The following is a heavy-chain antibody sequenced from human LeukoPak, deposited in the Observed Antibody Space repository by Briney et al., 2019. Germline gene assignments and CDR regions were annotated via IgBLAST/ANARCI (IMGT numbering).Heavy chain of an antibody. V-gene: IGHV1-18*01. CDR2: ISAYNGNT. CDR1: GYTFTSYG. J-gene: IGHJ4*02. D-gene: IGHD3-22*01. CDR3: ARAGHYDSSGYWGY. Sequence: ASVKVSCKASGYTFTSYGISWVRQAPGQGLEWMGWISAYNGNTNYAQKLQGRVTMTTDTSTSTAYMELRSLRSDDTAVYYCARAGHYDSSGYWGYWGQGTLVTVSS.